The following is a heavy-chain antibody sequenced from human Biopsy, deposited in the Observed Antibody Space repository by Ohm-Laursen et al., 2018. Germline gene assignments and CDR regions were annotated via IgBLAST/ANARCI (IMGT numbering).Heavy chain of an antibody. Sequence: PSETLSLTCAVYGGSFNGYFWSWIRQPPGKGLQWIGYTYYSGSTNYNPSLNSRVTIAVDTSKNQFSLRLTSVTAADTAVYYCVRSNYHYYGFDVWGQGTTVTVSS. CDR2: TYYSGST. V-gene: IGHV4-59*01. J-gene: IGHJ6*02. CDR1: GGSFNGYF. CDR3: VRSNYHYYGFDV.